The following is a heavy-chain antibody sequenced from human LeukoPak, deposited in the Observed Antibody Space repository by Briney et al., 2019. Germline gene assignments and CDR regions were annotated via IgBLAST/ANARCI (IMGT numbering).Heavy chain of an antibody. J-gene: IGHJ4*02. D-gene: IGHD3-10*01. V-gene: IGHV4-38-2*01. CDR3: ASQRLELWFGELRQEFDY. CDR1: GYSISSGYY. CDR2: IYHSGST. Sequence: KPSETLSLTCAVSGYSISSGYYWGWIRQPPGKGLEWIGSIYHSGSTYYNPFLKSRVTISVDTSKNQFSLKLSSVTAADTAVYYCASQRLELWFGELRQEFDYWGQGTLVTVSS.